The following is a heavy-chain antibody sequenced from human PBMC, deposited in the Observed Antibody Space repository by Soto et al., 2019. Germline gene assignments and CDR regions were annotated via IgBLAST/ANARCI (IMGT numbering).Heavy chain of an antibody. CDR2: TSSGGTTI. V-gene: IGHV3-11*04. CDR3: VCIFSGGYGYGFYYYGMDV. Sequence: GGSLRLSCAASGFTFSDYDMSWIRQAPGKGLEWVSYTSSGGTTIYYADSVRGRFTLSRDNAKSSMYLHMDSLRVEDTAMYYCVCIFSGGYGYGFYYYGMDVWGQGTTVTVSS. J-gene: IGHJ6*02. CDR1: GFTFSDYD. D-gene: IGHD5-18*01.